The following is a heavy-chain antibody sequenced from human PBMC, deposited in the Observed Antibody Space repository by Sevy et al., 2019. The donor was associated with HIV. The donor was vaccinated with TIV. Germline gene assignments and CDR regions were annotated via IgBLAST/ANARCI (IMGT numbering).Heavy chain of an antibody. CDR1: GFTFGDYA. CDR3: TRIRGTISPFYYFGMDV. D-gene: IGHD3-10*01. V-gene: IGHV3-49*03. Sequence: GGSLRLSCTASGFTFGDYAMSWIRQTPGKGLDWVGLIRSKTFGGTTEYAASVKGSFTISRDDSKSIAYLQRSSLKTEDTAVYYCTRIRGTISPFYYFGMDVWGQGTTVTVSS. J-gene: IGHJ6*02. CDR2: IRSKTFGGTT.